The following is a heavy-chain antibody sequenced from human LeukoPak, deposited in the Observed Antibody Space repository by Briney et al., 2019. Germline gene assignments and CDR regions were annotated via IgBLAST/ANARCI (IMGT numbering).Heavy chain of an antibody. CDR2: ISAGGDRT. D-gene: IGHD1-26*01. CDR3: ARSTVGTSCCTAVDY. Sequence: GGSLRLSCAASGFTFSTYAMTWVRQASGKGLEWVSGISAGGDRTYYADSVKGRFTISRDNSKNTLYLQMNSLRAEDTAEYYCARSTVGTSCCTAVDYWGQGTLVTVSS. V-gene: IGHV3-23*01. CDR1: GFTFSTYA. J-gene: IGHJ4*02.